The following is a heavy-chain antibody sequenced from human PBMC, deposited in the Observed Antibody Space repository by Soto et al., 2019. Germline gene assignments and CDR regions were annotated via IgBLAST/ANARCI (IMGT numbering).Heavy chain of an antibody. D-gene: IGHD3-22*01. CDR2: INHSGST. Sequence: SETLSLTCAVYGGSFSGYYWSWIRQPPGKGLEWIGEINHSGSTNYNPSLKSRVTISVDTSKNQFSLKLSSVTAADTAVYYCATIDTSFDYWGQGTLVTVSS. J-gene: IGHJ4*02. V-gene: IGHV4-34*01. CDR3: ATIDTSFDY. CDR1: GGSFSGYY.